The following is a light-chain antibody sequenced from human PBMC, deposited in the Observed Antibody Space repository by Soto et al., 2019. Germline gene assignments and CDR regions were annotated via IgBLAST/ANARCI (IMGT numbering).Light chain of an antibody. CDR3: AAWDDSLNGPYV. CDR2: SNN. J-gene: IGLJ1*01. Sequence: QSVRTQPPSASGTPGQRVTISCSGSSSNIGSNTVNCYQQLPGTAPKLLIYSNNQRPSGVPDRFSGSKSGTSASLAISGLQSEDEADYYCAAWDDSLNGPYVFGTGTKVT. CDR1: SSNIGSNT. V-gene: IGLV1-44*01.